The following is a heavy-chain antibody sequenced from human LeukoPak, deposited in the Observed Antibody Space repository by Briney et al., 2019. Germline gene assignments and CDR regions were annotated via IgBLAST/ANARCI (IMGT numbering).Heavy chain of an antibody. CDR3: AKDRLRIAAAGDFDY. V-gene: IGHV3-23*01. CDR1: GFTFSSYA. CDR2: ISSSGGST. Sequence: GGSLRLSCAASGFTFSSYAMSWVRQAPGKGLEWVSAISSSGGSTYYADSVKGRFTISRDNSKNTLYLQMNSLRAEDTAVYYCAKDRLRIAAAGDFDYWGQGTLVTVSS. D-gene: IGHD6-13*01. J-gene: IGHJ4*02.